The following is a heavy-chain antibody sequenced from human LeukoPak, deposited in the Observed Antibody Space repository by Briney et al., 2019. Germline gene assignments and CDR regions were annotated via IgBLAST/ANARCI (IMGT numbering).Heavy chain of an antibody. D-gene: IGHD3-3*01. V-gene: IGHV3-53*04. CDR2: IYSAGGT. Sequence: GGSLRLSCAASGFTFSSYEMNWVRQAPGKGLEWVSLIYSAGGTYYTDSVKGRFTISRHSSKNTLYLQMNSLRGEDTAVYYCARFLGRITISGVVPYGMDVWGQGTTVTVSS. CDR3: ARFLGRITISGVVPYGMDV. J-gene: IGHJ6*02. CDR1: GFTFSSYE.